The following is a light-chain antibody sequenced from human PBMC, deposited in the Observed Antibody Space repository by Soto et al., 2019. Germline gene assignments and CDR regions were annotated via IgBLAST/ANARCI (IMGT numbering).Light chain of an antibody. CDR2: VAS. J-gene: IGKJ2*01. V-gene: IGKV1-17*01. CDR1: QGIRNY. Sequence: IQMTQSPSSPSASVGDTVTVTCRASQGIRNYLNWFQQKPGKAPKRLISVASTLQSGVPSRFSGSGSGTEFTLTISSLQPEDSATYYCLQHNTYPYTFGQGTKLEIK. CDR3: LQHNTYPYT.